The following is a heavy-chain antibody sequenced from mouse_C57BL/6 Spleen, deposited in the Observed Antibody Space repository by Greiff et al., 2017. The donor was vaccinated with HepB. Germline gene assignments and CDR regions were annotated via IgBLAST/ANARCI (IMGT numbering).Heavy chain of an antibody. Sequence: VQLVESGAELVRPGASVTLSCKASGYTFTDYEMHWVKQTPVHGLEWIGAIDPETGGTAYNQKFKGKAILTADKSSSTAYMELRSLTSEDSAVYYCTRCDDYDGRDYWGQGTTLTVSS. V-gene: IGHV1-15*01. CDR3: TRCDDYDGRDY. D-gene: IGHD2-4*01. CDR2: IDPETGGT. CDR1: GYTFTDYE. J-gene: IGHJ2*01.